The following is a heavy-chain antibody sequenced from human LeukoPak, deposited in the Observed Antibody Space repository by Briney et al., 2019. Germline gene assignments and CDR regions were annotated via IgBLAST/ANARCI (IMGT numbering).Heavy chain of an antibody. Sequence: GGSLRLSCAASGFTFSSYSMNWVRQAPGKGLEWVSGISWNSGSIGYADSVKGRFTISRDNAKNSLYLQMNSLRAEDTALYYCAKDMGRRIVGATIIDYWGQGTLVTVSS. CDR3: AKDMGRRIVGATIIDY. D-gene: IGHD1-26*01. CDR2: ISWNSGSI. J-gene: IGHJ4*02. CDR1: GFTFSSYS. V-gene: IGHV3-9*01.